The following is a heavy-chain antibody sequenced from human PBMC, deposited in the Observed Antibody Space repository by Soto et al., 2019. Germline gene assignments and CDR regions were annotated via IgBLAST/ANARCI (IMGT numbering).Heavy chain of an antibody. CDR1: GGSFSGYY. Sequence: SETLSLTCGVYGGSFSGYYWSWIRQPPGKGLEWIGEINHSGSTNYNPSLKSRVTISVDTSKNQFSLKLSSVTAADTAVYYCARGDIVVVPAAFDYWGQGTLVTVSS. J-gene: IGHJ4*02. CDR2: INHSGST. V-gene: IGHV4-34*01. D-gene: IGHD2-2*01. CDR3: ARGDIVVVPAAFDY.